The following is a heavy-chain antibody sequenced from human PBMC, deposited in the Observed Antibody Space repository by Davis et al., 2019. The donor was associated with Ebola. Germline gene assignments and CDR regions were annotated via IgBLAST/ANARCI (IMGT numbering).Heavy chain of an antibody. J-gene: IGHJ4*02. CDR1: GFSISSYA. D-gene: IGHD6-6*01. Sequence: PGGSLRLSCADSGFSISSYAMHWVRQAPGKGLEWVAVISYDGSNKYYADSVKGRFTISRDNSRNTLYFQMNSLRAEDTAVYYCAKSGARLAAREAYYWGLGTLVTVSS. V-gene: IGHV3-30-3*01. CDR3: AKSGARLAAREAYY. CDR2: ISYDGSNK.